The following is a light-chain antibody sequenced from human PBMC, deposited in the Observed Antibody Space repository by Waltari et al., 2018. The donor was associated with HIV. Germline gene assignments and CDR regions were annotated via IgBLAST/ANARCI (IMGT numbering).Light chain of an antibody. J-gene: IGKJ2*01. CDR2: KVS. Sequence: DVVMTQSPLSLPVTLGEPASISCRSSQSLVHSDGNTYLNWLQQRPGQSPRRLIYKVSYRDSGVPDRFSGSGSGTDFTLKISRVEAEDVGVYYCMQGTHWYTFGQGTSWRSN. CDR1: QSLVHSDGNTY. V-gene: IGKV2-30*02. CDR3: MQGTHWYT.